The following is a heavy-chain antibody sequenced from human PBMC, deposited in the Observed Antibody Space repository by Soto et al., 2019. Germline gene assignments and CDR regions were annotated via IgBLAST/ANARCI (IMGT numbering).Heavy chain of an antibody. CDR2: IIPILNVT. J-gene: IGHJ4*02. Sequence: QVQLVQSGAEVKPPGSSVKVSCKASGGAFISYTINWVRQAPGRRLEWMGRIIPILNVTNYAQTFQGRVTSTADKSTSTAYMELSSLRSEDTAVYFCAKGAGYFDYWGQGTLVTVSS. CDR3: AKGAGYFDY. CDR1: GGAFISYT. V-gene: IGHV1-69*02.